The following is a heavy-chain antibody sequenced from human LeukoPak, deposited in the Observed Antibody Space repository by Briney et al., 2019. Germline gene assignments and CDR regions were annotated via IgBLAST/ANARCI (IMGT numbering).Heavy chain of an antibody. Sequence: GGSLRLSCAASGFTFSSYAMSWVRQAPGKGLEWVSTISYSVGSTYYADSVKGRFTISRDNSKNTLYLQIHSLRAEDTALYFCARDRGGGLDVWGQGTTVTVSS. CDR1: GFTFSSYA. V-gene: IGHV3-23*01. D-gene: IGHD2-15*01. CDR2: ISYSVGST. J-gene: IGHJ6*02. CDR3: ARDRGGGLDV.